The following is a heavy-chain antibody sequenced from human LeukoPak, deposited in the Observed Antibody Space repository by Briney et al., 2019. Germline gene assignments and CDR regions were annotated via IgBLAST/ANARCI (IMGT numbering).Heavy chain of an antibody. V-gene: IGHV4-59*12. J-gene: IGHJ5*02. Sequence: NPSETLSLTCTVSGGTISSYYWSWIREPPGKGLEWIGYIYYSGSTNYNPSLKSRVTVSVDTSKNQFSLKLSSVTAADTAVYYCARDFGYYYDSSGYYFAWFDPWGQGTLVTVSS. D-gene: IGHD3-22*01. CDR2: IYYSGST. CDR3: ARDFGYYYDSSGYYFAWFDP. CDR1: GGTISSYY.